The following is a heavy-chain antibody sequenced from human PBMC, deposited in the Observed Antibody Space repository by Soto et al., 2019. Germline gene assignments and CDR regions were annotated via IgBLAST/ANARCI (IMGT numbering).Heavy chain of an antibody. D-gene: IGHD1-1*01. Sequence: VGSLRLSCAAFGLTISGKKYVAWVRQAPGKGLEWVSGLYDVDGSFYADSVRGRFTTSSDSSKTTVYLQMNDLRPDDTAVYYCATWHEREHAYDVWGQGTTVTVSS. V-gene: IGHV3-53*01. CDR3: ATWHEREHAYDV. CDR2: LYDVDGS. J-gene: IGHJ3*01. CDR1: GLTISGKKY.